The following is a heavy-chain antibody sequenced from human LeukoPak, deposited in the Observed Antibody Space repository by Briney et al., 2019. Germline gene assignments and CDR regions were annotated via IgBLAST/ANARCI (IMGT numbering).Heavy chain of an antibody. CDR2: IYPGDSDI. CDR1: GYSFTRYW. J-gene: IGHJ6*03. D-gene: IGHD3-10*01. V-gene: IGHV5-51*01. CDR3: ARQSRDYYGSGSYFTYYYYYMDV. Sequence: GESLKISCKGSGYSFTRYWIGWVRQMPGKGLEWMGIIYPGDSDIRYSPSFQGQVTISADKSISTAYLQWSSLKASDTAMYYCARQSRDYYGSGSYFTYYYYYMDVWGKGTTVTISS.